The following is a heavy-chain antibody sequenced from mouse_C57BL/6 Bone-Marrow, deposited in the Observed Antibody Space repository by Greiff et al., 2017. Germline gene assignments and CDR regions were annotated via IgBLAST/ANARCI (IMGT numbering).Heavy chain of an antibody. CDR2: IDPSDSYT. Sequence: QVQLQQPGAELVRPGTSVKLSCKASGYTFTSYWMHWVKQRPGQGLEWIGVIDPSDSYTNYNQKFTGKATLTGDTSSSTAYMQLSSLTSEDSAVYYCGRWVYYGYFCAMDYWGQGTSVTVSS. D-gene: IGHD2-2*01. CDR1: GYTFTSYW. CDR3: GRWVYYGYFCAMDY. J-gene: IGHJ4*01. V-gene: IGHV1-59*01.